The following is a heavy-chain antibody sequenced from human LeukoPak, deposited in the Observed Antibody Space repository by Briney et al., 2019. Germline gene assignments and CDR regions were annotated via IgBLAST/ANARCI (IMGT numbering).Heavy chain of an antibody. Sequence: PSETLSLTCAVSGGSISSSNWWSWVRQAPGKGLEWVAVISYDGSNKYYADSVKGRFTISRDNSKNTLYLQMNSLRAEDTAVYYCARDPERGALDYWGQGTLVTVSS. J-gene: IGHJ4*02. V-gene: IGHV3-30*03. D-gene: IGHD1-14*01. CDR1: GGSISSSN. CDR3: ARDPERGALDY. CDR2: ISYDGSNK.